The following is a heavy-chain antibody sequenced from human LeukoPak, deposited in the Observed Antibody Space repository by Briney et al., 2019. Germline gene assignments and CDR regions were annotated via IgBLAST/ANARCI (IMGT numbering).Heavy chain of an antibody. V-gene: IGHV3-21*01. CDR3: ARVMPTLDY. Sequence: PGGSLRLSCAASGFTFTTYSMNWVRQAPGKGLEWVSSISSSSYIYYADSVKGRFTISRDNAKNSLYLQMNSLRAEDTAVYYCARVMPTLDYWGQGTLVTVSS. CDR1: GFTFTTYS. D-gene: IGHD2-2*01. CDR2: ISSSSYI. J-gene: IGHJ4*02.